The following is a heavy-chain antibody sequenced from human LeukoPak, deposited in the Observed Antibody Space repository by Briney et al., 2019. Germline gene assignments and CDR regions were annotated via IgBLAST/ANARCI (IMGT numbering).Heavy chain of an antibody. J-gene: IGHJ4*02. V-gene: IGHV4-34*01. Sequence: SETLSLTCAVYGGSFSNYYWSWIRQAPGKGLEWIGEIDHTGSTNYNPSLRSRVTISIDTSKTQFSLKLTSVSAADTAVYYCARGRNFWGPFYMYWGQGTLVTVSS. CDR2: IDHTGST. CDR1: GGSFSNYY. CDR3: ARGRNFWGPFYMY. D-gene: IGHD3-3*01.